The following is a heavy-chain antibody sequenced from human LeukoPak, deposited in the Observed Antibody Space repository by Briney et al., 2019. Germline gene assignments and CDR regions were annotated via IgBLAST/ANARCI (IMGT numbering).Heavy chain of an antibody. CDR3: ARRSRDYYYYMDV. CDR1: GGSISSGDYY. J-gene: IGHJ6*03. V-gene: IGHV4-30-4*08. CDR2: IYYSGST. Sequence: PSETLSLTCTVSGGSISSGDYYWSWIRQPPGKGLEWIGYIYYSGSTYYNPSLKSRVTISVDTSKNQFSLKLSSVTAADTAVYYCARRSRDYYYYMDVWGKGTTVTVSS.